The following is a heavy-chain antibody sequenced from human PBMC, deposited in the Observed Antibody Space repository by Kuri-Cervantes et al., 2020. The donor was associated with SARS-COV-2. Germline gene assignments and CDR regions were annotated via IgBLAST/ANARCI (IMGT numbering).Heavy chain of an antibody. D-gene: IGHD1-26*01. CDR3: AAMGATTSNYYYGLDV. J-gene: IGHJ6*02. CDR1: GFTFSSCS. Sequence: GESLKISCAASGFTFSSCSMNWLRQAPGKGLEWVAYISGGSSTMHYADSVKGRFTISRDNAKNSLYLQMNSLSHEDTAVYYCAAMGATTSNYYYGLDVWGHGTTVTVSS. CDR2: ISGGSSTM. V-gene: IGHV3-48*02.